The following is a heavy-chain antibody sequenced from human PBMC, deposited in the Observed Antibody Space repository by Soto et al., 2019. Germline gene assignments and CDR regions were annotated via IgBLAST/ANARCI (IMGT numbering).Heavy chain of an antibody. D-gene: IGHD5-18*01. J-gene: IGHJ4*02. V-gene: IGHV1-69*12. CDR3: ASGIQLWLRRIHDGYSG. CDR2: IIPMFGTA. Sequence: QVQLVQSGAEVKKPESSVKVSCKAPGGTFSTYAISWVRQAPGQGLEWMGGIIPMFGTANYAQRFQDRVTITADESRNTVYMELSSRRSEDTAVYFCASGIQLWLRRIHDGYSGWGQGTLVTVSS. CDR1: GGTFSTYA.